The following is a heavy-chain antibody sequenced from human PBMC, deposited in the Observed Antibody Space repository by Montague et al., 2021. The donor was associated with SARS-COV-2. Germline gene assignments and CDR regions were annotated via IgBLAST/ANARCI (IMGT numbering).Heavy chain of an antibody. CDR2: IYHSGGT. CDR3: ARWYYGSGSYPH. V-gene: IGHV4-38-2*01. D-gene: IGHD3-10*01. J-gene: IGHJ4*02. Sequence: SETRSLTCSVSGYSISSGYYWGWIRQPPGKGLEWIGNIYHSGGTXXSPSLKSRVTVSVDTSKNQFSLRLSSVIAADTAVYYCARWYYGSGSYPHWGQGTLVTVSS. CDR1: GYSISSGYY.